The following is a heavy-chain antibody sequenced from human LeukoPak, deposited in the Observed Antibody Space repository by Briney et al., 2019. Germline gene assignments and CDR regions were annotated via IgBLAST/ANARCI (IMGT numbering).Heavy chain of an antibody. D-gene: IGHD2-15*01. CDR3: ARDWETYSNNWFDP. CDR2: IKQDGSEK. Sequence: GGSLRLSCAASGFTFSSYWMSWVRQAPGKGLEWVANIKQDGSEKYYVDSVKGRFTISRDNAKNSLYLQMNSLRAEDTAVYYCARDWETYSNNWFDPWGQGTLVTVSS. CDR1: GFTFSSYW. V-gene: IGHV3-7*01. J-gene: IGHJ5*02.